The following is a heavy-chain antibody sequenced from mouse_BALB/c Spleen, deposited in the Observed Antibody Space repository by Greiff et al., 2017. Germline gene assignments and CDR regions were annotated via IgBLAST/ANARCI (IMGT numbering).Heavy chain of an antibody. CDR1: GYTFTSYW. V-gene: IGHV1-5*01. Sequence: VQLQQSGTVLARPGASVKMSCKASGYTFTSYWMHWVKQRPGQGLEWIGAIYPGNSDTSYNQKFKGKAKLTAVTSTSTAYMELSSLTNEDSAVYYCTRPPIYDGYYVPFAYWGQGTLVTVSA. D-gene: IGHD2-3*01. CDR2: IYPGNSDT. J-gene: IGHJ3*01. CDR3: TRPPIYDGYYVPFAY.